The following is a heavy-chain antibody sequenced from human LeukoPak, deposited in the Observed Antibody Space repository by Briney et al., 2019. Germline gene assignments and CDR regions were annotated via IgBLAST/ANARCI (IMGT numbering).Heavy chain of an antibody. V-gene: IGHV4-59*02. D-gene: IGHD7-27*01. CDR3: ARGSGRYYYYGVDV. Sequence: SETLSLTGTVSGFSVSSSYWSWIRQPPGQGLEGMGHIYYSGTTSANTNYITSLKSRVTISIDPAKNQFSLQVRSVTAADTAVYYCARGSGRYYYYGVDVWGQGTTVAVSS. CDR1: GFSVSSSY. J-gene: IGHJ6*02. CDR2: IYYSGTTSANT.